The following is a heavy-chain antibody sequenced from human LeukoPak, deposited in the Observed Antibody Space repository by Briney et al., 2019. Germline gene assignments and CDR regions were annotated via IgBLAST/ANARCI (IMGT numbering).Heavy chain of an antibody. CDR1: DGSISNYY. CDR2: IYSSGDT. J-gene: IGHJ4*02. D-gene: IGHD2-2*01. V-gene: IGHV4-4*07. Sequence: PSETLSLTCTVSDGSISNYYWSWIRQPAGKGLEWIGRIYSSGDTEYNPFLKSRVTISVDTSKNQFSLRLSSVTAADTAVYYRARYGVVPSAHFDYWGQGTLVTVSS. CDR3: ARYGVVPSAHFDY.